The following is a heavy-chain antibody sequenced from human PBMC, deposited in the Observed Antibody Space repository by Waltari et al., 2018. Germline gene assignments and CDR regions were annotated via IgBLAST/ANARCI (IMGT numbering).Heavy chain of an antibody. D-gene: IGHD3-3*01. CDR1: GDSITNYY. V-gene: IGHV4-59*01. Sequence: QVQLQESGPGLVKPSETLSLICSVSGDSITNYYWSWVRQPPGKGLEWIGYIAYSGSTRYNPSLKSRATISVDTSEKQFSLRLGSVTAADTAIYYCARSYDFWSGYPLHYWGQGTLVTVSS. CDR2: IAYSGST. CDR3: ARSYDFWSGYPLHY. J-gene: IGHJ4*02.